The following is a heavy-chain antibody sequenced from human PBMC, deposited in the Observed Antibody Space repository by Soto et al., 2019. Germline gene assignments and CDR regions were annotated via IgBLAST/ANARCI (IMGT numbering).Heavy chain of an antibody. J-gene: IGHJ4*02. D-gene: IGHD3-10*01. V-gene: IGHV3-23*01. CDR2: SGSSGNT. CDR3: AQRGKYYFDY. Sequence: GGSLRLSCAASGFTFSSHVMSWVRQAPGKGLEWVSTSGSSGNTYHADSVKGRFSISRDTSKNTVYLQMNSLRAEDTAIYYCAQRGKYYFDYWGQGTLVTVSS. CDR1: GFTFSSHV.